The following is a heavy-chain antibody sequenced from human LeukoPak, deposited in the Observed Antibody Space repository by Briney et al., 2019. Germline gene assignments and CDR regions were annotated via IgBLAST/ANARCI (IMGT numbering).Heavy chain of an antibody. J-gene: IGHJ3*02. CDR2: IQHSGTT. Sequence: FETLSPSRTVSGGSLTSGSDYWGWIRQPPGKGLDWIGSIQHSGTTYYNPSLKSRVIISVDTAKNQFSLKLNSVTAADTSVYYCARHDYSQSDSFDTWGQGTMVTVSS. D-gene: IGHD4-11*01. V-gene: IGHV4-39*01. CDR3: ARHDYSQSDSFDT. CDR1: GGSLTSGSDY.